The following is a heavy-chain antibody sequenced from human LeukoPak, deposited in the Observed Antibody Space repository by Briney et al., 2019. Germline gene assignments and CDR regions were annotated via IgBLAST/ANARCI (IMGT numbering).Heavy chain of an antibody. V-gene: IGHV3-23*01. CDR3: AKGPYNTYMDWFDL. Sequence: GGSLRLSFAASGFPFINYAMSWVRPAPGKGLEWLSGISGGGDNTYYADSVKGRFTISRDNSKNTVYLQMDSLRADDTALYYCAKGPYNTYMDWFDLWGQGTLVTVSS. CDR1: GFPFINYA. D-gene: IGHD1-14*01. J-gene: IGHJ5*02. CDR2: ISGGGDNT.